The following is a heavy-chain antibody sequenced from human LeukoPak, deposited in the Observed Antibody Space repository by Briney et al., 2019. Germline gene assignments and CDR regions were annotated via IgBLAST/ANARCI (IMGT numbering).Heavy chain of an antibody. V-gene: IGHV6-1*01. D-gene: IGHD3-3*01. CDR1: GDSVSSNSVA. J-gene: IGHJ4*02. Sequence: SQTLSLSCAISGDSVSSNSVAWNWIRQSPSRGLEWLGRTYYRSKWYTDYAVSVKSRITINPDTSKNQFSLQLNSVTPEDTAVYYCAREGRNSIFGVVNHNLNDYFDYWGQGTLVTASS. CDR3: AREGRNSIFGVVNHNLNDYFDY. CDR2: TYYRSKWYT.